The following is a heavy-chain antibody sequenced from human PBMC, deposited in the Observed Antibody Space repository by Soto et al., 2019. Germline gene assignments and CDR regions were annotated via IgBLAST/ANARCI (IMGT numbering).Heavy chain of an antibody. D-gene: IGHD6-13*01. CDR1: GGSISSSNW. V-gene: IGHV4-4*02. CDR3: ASISIAAAGQFDY. Sequence: PSETLSLTCAVPGGSISSSNWWSWVRQPPGKGLEWIGEIYHSGSTNYNPSLKSRVTISVDKSKNQFSLKLSSVTAADTAVYYCASISIAAAGQFDYWGQGTLVTVSS. J-gene: IGHJ4*02. CDR2: IYHSGST.